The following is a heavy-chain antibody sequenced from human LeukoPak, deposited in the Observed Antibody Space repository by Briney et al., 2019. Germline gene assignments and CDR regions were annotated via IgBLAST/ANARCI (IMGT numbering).Heavy chain of an antibody. CDR3: ARMYSSSSPFDY. Sequence: GESLRLSCATSGFTFGSYSMNWVRQAPGKGLEWVSSITTLSSYIYYADSVEGRFTISRDKAKNSLYLQLNSLRAEDTAVYYCARMYSSSSPFDYWGQGTLVTVSS. CDR1: GFTFGSYS. V-gene: IGHV3-21*01. D-gene: IGHD6-6*01. J-gene: IGHJ4*02. CDR2: ITTLSSYI.